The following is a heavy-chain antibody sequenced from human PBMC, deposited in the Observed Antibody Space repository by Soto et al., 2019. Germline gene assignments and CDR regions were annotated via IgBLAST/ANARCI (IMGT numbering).Heavy chain of an antibody. Sequence: QVPLQESGPGLVKPSQTLSLICTVSGGSINSGGYYWNWIRQHPGKGLEWIGYIFYSGSTYYNPFHRCRATISAYTSENQFSLNLSSVTSADTAVYFWARGYRQAGYSSSWVYDYWGQVTLVNVSS. CDR2: IFYSGST. V-gene: IGHV4-31*03. D-gene: IGHD6-13*01. CDR1: GGSINSGGYY. J-gene: IGHJ4*02. CDR3: ARGYRQAGYSSSWVYDY.